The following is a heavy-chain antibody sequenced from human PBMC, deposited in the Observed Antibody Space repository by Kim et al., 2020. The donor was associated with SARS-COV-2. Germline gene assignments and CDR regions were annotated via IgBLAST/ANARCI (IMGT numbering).Heavy chain of an antibody. Sequence: GGSLRLSCAASGFTFSSYAMSWVRQAPGKGLEWVSAISGSGGSTYYADSVKGRFTISRDNSKNTLYLQMNSLRAEDTAVYYCAKEIRGQLRGWLQSGFDYWGQGTLVTVSS. CDR1: GFTFSSYA. D-gene: IGHD3-10*01. CDR2: ISGSGGST. J-gene: IGHJ4*02. V-gene: IGHV3-23*01. CDR3: AKEIRGQLRGWLQSGFDY.